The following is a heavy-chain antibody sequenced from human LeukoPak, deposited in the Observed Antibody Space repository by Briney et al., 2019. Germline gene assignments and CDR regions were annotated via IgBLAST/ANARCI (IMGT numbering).Heavy chain of an antibody. D-gene: IGHD1-26*01. J-gene: IGHJ3*02. CDR1: GGPISSSYF. Sequence: PSETLSLTCTGSGGPISSSYFWGWIRQPPGKGLEWIGTIDYSGTTYYNPSLKSRVTISVDTSKNQFSLKLSSVTAPDTAVYYCARHSGGSYVYAFDIWGQGTMVTVSS. V-gene: IGHV4-39*01. CDR3: ARHSGGSYVYAFDI. CDR2: IDYSGTT.